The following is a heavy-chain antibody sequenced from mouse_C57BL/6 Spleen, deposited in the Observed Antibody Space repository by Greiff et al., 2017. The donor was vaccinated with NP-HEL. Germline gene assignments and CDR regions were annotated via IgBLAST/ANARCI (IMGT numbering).Heavy chain of an antibody. CDR2: INYDGSST. J-gene: IGHJ3*01. Sequence: DVQLVESEGGLVQPGSSMKLSCTASGFTFSDYYMAWVRQVPEKGLEWVANINYDGSSTYYLDSLKSRFIISRDNAKNILYLQMSSLKSEDTATYYCARENYSNFFAYWGQGTLVTVSA. D-gene: IGHD2-5*01. CDR1: GFTFSDYY. V-gene: IGHV5-16*01. CDR3: ARENYSNFFAY.